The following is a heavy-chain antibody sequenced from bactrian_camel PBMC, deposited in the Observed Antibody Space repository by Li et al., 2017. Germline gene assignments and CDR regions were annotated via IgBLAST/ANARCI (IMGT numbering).Heavy chain of an antibody. D-gene: IGHD6*01. Sequence: VQLVESGGGSVQAGGSLRLSCASSGSIYDTMCMGWVRQAPGKGLEFVSKISYGGSVTGYADSVKGRFTISRDNAKKTVYLQMNSLKPEDTAVYYCVRGTGSGGGWEQSPYRGQGTQVTVS. CDR3: VRGTGSGGGWEQSPY. J-gene: IGHJ4*01. CDR1: GSIYDTMC. V-gene: IGHV3S36*01. CDR2: ISYGGSVT.